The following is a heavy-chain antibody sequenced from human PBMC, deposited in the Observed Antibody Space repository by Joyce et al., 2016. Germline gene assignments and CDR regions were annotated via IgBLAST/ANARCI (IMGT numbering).Heavy chain of an antibody. D-gene: IGHD1-26*01. CDR2: IKEDGSEK. J-gene: IGHJ4*02. CDR3: ARDSWELLAFDY. Sequence: EVQLVESGGGLVQAGGSLRLSCAASGFTCSNYWMSWVRQTPGKGLEWVASIKEDGSEKYYVDSVKGRFTISRDNAKNSLDLQMNSLRVEDTAIYYCARDSWELLAFDYWGQGTLVSVSS. V-gene: IGHV3-7*01. CDR1: GFTCSNYW.